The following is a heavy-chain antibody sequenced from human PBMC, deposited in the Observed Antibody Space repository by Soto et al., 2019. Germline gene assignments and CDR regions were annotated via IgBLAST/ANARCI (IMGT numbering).Heavy chain of an antibody. CDR2: IYYSGST. CDR3: AGQVTYSSGWYSRDWFDP. D-gene: IGHD6-19*01. CDR1: GGSISSYY. J-gene: IGHJ5*02. V-gene: IGHV4-59*08. Sequence: ESLSLTCTVSGGSISSYYWSWIRQPPGKGLEWIGYIYYSGSTNYNPSLKSRVTISVDTSKNQFSLKLSSVTAADTAVYYCAGQVTYSSGWYSRDWFDPWGQGTLVTVSS.